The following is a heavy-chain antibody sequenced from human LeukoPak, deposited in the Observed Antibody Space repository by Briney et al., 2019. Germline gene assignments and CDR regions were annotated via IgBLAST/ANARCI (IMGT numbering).Heavy chain of an antibody. V-gene: IGHV4-39*07. CDR2: IYYSGSI. Sequence: SETLSLTCTVSGGSISSSNYYWGWIRQPPGKGLEWIGSIYYSGSIYYNPSLKSRVTISVDTSKNQFSLKLSSVTAADTAVYYCARNSGYDYVSFDYWGQGTLVTVSS. D-gene: IGHD5-12*01. CDR1: GGSISSSNYY. CDR3: ARNSGYDYVSFDY. J-gene: IGHJ4*02.